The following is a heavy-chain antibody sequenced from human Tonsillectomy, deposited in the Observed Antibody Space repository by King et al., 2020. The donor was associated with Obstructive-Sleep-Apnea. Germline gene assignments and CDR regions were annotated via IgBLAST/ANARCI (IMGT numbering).Heavy chain of an antibody. D-gene: IGHD4-17*01. CDR3: ARWDYGDYVKGYYYYYGMDV. CDR1: GFTVSSNY. V-gene: IGHV3-53*04. J-gene: IGHJ6*02. CDR2: IYSGGST. Sequence: VQLVEYGGGLVQPGGSLRLSCAASGFTVSSNYMIWVRQAPGKGLEWVSVIYSGGSTYYADSVKGRFTISRHNSKNKLYLQMNSLRAEDTAVYYCARWDYGDYVKGYYYYYGMDVWGQGTTVTVSS.